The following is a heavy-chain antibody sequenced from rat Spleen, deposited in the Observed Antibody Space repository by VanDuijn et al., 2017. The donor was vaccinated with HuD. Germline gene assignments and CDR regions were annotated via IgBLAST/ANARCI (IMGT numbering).Heavy chain of an antibody. J-gene: IGHJ2*01. D-gene: IGHD1-8*01. CDR3: AREGATVDY. Sequence: EVQLQESGPGLVKPSQSLSLTCSVTGYSITSNYWDWIRKFPGNKMEWMGYINYSGSTTYNPSLKSRISITRDSSKNQFFLQLNSVTPEDTATYYCAREGATVDYWGQGVMVTVSS. CDR2: INYSGST. V-gene: IGHV3-1*01. CDR1: GYSITSNY.